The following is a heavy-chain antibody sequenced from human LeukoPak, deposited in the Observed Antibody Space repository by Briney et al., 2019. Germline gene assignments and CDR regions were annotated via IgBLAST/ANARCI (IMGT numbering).Heavy chain of an antibody. Sequence: GGSLRLSCAASGFTFSSYAMTWVRQAPGKGLEWVSGISGSGGSTYYADSVKGRFTISRDNSKNTLYLQMNSLRAEDTAVYYCASPAGYSSGWTWGQGTLVTVSS. D-gene: IGHD6-19*01. J-gene: IGHJ5*02. V-gene: IGHV3-23*01. CDR3: ASPAGYSSGWT. CDR1: GFTFSSYA. CDR2: ISGSGGST.